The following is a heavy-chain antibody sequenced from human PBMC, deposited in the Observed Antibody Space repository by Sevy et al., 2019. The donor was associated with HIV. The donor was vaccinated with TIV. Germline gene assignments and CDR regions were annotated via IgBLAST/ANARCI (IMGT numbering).Heavy chain of an antibody. CDR2: IYPGDSDT. Sequence: GESLKISCKGSGYSFTSYWIGWVRQMPGKGLEWMGIIYPGDSDTRYIPSFQGQVTISADKSISTAYLQWSSLKASDTAMYYCARMNTMVRGVINNDAFDIWGQGTMVTVSS. V-gene: IGHV5-51*01. J-gene: IGHJ3*02. CDR1: GYSFTSYW. CDR3: ARMNTMVRGVINNDAFDI. D-gene: IGHD3-10*01.